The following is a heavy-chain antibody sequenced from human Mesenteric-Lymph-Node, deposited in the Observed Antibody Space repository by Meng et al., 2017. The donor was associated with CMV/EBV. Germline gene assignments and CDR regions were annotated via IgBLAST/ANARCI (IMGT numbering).Heavy chain of an antibody. Sequence: QGRAHAWGAGLVQPSEPLSLPCAVYGGSFSGYYWSWIRQPPGKGLEWIGEINHSGSTNYNPSLKSRVTISVDTSKNQFSLKLSSVTAADTAVYYCARHQRWLKSEGGFNYWGQGTLVTVAS. CDR3: ARHQRWLKSEGGFNY. CDR2: INHSGST. D-gene: IGHD4-23*01. CDR1: GGSFSGYY. V-gene: IGHV4-34*01. J-gene: IGHJ4*02.